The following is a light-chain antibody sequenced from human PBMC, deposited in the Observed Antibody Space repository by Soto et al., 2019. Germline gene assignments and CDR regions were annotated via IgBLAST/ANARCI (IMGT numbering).Light chain of an antibody. CDR1: QGISNF. J-gene: IGKJ1*01. Sequence: DIPMTQSPSSLSASVGDRVTITCRASQGISNFLAWHQQKPGKVPKLLIYAASTLQSGVPSRFSGSGSETEFTLTITSLQPEDVATYYCQKYNSAPWTFGQGTKVEIK. V-gene: IGKV1-27*01. CDR3: QKYNSAPWT. CDR2: AAS.